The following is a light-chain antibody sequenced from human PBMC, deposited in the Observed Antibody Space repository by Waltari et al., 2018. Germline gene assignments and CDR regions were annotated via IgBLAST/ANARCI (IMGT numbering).Light chain of an antibody. CDR2: GAS. CDR3: QQYGSSPLT. Sequence: CRASQSGSSSYLAWYQQKPCQAPRLLIYGASSRATGIPDRFSGSGSGTDFTLTISRLEPEDFAVYYCQQYGSSPLTFGQGTRLEIK. J-gene: IGKJ5*01. CDR1: QSGSSSY. V-gene: IGKV3-20*01.